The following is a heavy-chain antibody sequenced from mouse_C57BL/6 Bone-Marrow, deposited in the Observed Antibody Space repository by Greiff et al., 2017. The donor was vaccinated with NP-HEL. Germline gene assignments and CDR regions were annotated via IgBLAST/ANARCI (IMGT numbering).Heavy chain of an antibody. CDR1: GFSLTSYG. CDR2: IWSGGST. Sequence: QVQLKQSGPGLVQPSQSLSITCTVSGFSLTSYGVHWVRQSPGKGLEWLGVIWSGGSTDYNAAFISRLSISKDNSKSQVFFKMNSLQADDTAIYYCARGRGCAYWGQGTLVTVSA. CDR3: ARGRGCAY. V-gene: IGHV2-2*01. J-gene: IGHJ3*01.